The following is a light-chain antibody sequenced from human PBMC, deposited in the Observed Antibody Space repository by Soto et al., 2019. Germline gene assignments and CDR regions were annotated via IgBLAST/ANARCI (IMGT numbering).Light chain of an antibody. Sequence: DTQITQSLSALSAYVRDRVTLTCRASQSISNWLAWYQQKPGKAPKLLLYDVSSLESGVPSRFSGSGSGTEFTLTISSLQPDDFATYYCQQYNNYSPAFGGGTKVDIK. V-gene: IGKV1-5*01. CDR3: QQYNNYSPA. CDR1: QSISNW. CDR2: DVS. J-gene: IGKJ4*01.